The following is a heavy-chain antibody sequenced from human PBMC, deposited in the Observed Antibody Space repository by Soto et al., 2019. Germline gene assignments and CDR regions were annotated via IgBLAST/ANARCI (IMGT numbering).Heavy chain of an antibody. Sequence: EVELLDSGGGLVQPGGSLRLSCAASGFTFSSYGMSWVRQAPGKSLEWVSGISGSGGAYYADSVKGRFTISRDNSKNTLFLQMNSLRAEDTAVYYCAKEKAEIGVPLFEYWGQGPLVTVSS. V-gene: IGHV3-23*01. J-gene: IGHJ4*02. CDR2: ISGSGGA. CDR1: GFTFSSYG. CDR3: AKEKAEIGVPLFEY. D-gene: IGHD2-8*01.